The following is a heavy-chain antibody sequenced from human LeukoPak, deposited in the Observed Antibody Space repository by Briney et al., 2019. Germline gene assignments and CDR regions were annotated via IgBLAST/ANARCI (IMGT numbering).Heavy chain of an antibody. D-gene: IGHD6-6*01. CDR3: ARHGDSSSYYFDY. CDR2: VYYSGNT. Sequence: SETLSLTCAVSGGSISGYYWSWIQQPPGKGLEWIGYVYYSGNTKYNPSLKSRVTMSVDTSKNQFSLRLSSVTARDTAVYYCARHGDSSSYYFDYWGQGTLVTVSS. CDR1: GGSISGYY. V-gene: IGHV4-59*08. J-gene: IGHJ4*02.